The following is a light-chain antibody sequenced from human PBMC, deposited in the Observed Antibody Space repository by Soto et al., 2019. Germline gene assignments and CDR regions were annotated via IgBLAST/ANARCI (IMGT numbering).Light chain of an antibody. V-gene: IGLV2-14*01. J-gene: IGLJ1*01. CDR3: SSYTSSSFYV. Sequence: QSALTQPASVSGSPGQSINISCTGTSSDVGGYNYVSWYQQHPGKAPKLMIYDVSNRPSGVSNRFSGSKSGNTASLTISGLQAEDEADYYCSSYTSSSFYVFGTGTKVTVL. CDR1: SSDVGGYNY. CDR2: DVS.